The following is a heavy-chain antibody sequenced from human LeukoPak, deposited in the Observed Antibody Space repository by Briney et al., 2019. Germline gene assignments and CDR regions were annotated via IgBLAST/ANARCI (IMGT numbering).Heavy chain of an antibody. CDR2: IHYSGNT. CDR1: GGSISSYY. J-gene: IGHJ4*02. V-gene: IGHV4-59*01. Sequence: SETLSLTCTVSGGSISSYYWSWIRQPPGKGLEWIGFIHYSGNTNYNPSLKSRVTISVDTSKNQFSLKLSSVTAADTAVYYCARLGSGSYYDSRRQFDYWGQGTLVTVSS. CDR3: ARLGSGSYYDSRRQFDY. D-gene: IGHD1-26*01.